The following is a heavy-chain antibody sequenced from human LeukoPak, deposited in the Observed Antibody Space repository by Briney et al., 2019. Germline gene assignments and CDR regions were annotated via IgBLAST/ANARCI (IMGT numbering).Heavy chain of an antibody. CDR1: GFTFSSYS. D-gene: IGHD6-13*01. Sequence: GGSLRLSCAASGFTFSSYSMNWVRQAPGKGLEWVSSISSSSSYIYYADSVKGRFTISRDNAKNSLYLQMNSLRAEDTAVYYCASAIAADDDAFDIWGQGTMVTVSS. CDR2: ISSSSSYI. CDR3: ASAIAADDDAFDI. J-gene: IGHJ3*02. V-gene: IGHV3-21*01.